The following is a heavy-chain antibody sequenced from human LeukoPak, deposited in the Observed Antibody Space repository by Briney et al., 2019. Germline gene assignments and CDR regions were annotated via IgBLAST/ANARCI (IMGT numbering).Heavy chain of an antibody. V-gene: IGHV3-21*05. Sequence: GGSLRLSCAASGFTFSSYSMNWVRQAPGKGLEWVSYISSSSSYIYYADSVKGRFTISRDNSKNTLYLQMNSLRTEDTAVYYCARSVPPYSSGWFDYWGQGTLVTVSS. CDR1: GFTFSSYS. J-gene: IGHJ5*01. CDR3: ARSVPPYSSGWFDY. D-gene: IGHD6-19*01. CDR2: ISSSSSYI.